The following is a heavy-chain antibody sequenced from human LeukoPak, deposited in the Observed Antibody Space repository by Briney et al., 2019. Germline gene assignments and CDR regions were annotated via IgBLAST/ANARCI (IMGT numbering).Heavy chain of an antibody. CDR1: GFTFSDHY. Sequence: QSGGSLRLSCAASGFTFSDHYMDWVRQAPGKGLEWVSAISGSGGSTYYADSVKGRFTISRDNSKNTLYLQMNSLRAEDTAVYYCAKLVGQIGYSSGWYFDYWGQGTLVTVSS. D-gene: IGHD6-19*01. J-gene: IGHJ4*02. CDR3: AKLVGQIGYSSGWYFDY. CDR2: ISGSGGST. V-gene: IGHV3-23*01.